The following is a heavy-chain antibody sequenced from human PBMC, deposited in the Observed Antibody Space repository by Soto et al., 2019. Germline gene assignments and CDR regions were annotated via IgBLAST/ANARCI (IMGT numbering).Heavy chain of an antibody. D-gene: IGHD1-26*01. CDR1: GGTFSSYA. J-gene: IGHJ2*01. V-gene: IGHV1-69*13. CDR3: ASAVGMAFPGWCFDL. Sequence: SVKVSCKASGGTFSSYAISWVRQAPGQGLEWLGGSIPIFGTAHYAQKFQGRVTITADESTSTAYMELSSLRSEDTAVYYCASAVGMAFPGWCFDLWGRGTLVT. CDR2: SIPIFGTA.